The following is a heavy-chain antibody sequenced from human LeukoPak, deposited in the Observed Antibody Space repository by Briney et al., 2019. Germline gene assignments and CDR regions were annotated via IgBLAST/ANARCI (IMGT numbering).Heavy chain of an antibody. CDR1: GFTFDGYA. Sequence: GGSLRLSCAASGFTFDGYAMHWVRQAPGKGLEWVSLISGDGGSTYYADSVKGRFTISRDNSKNSLYLQMNSLRTEDTALYYCAKDMLGNRYSSSWLLGQGGDYWGQGTLVTVSS. V-gene: IGHV3-43*02. CDR3: AKDMLGNRYSSSWLLGQGGDY. J-gene: IGHJ4*02. D-gene: IGHD6-13*01. CDR2: ISGDGGST.